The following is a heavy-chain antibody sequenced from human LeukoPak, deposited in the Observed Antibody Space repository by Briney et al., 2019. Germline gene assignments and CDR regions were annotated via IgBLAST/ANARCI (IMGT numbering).Heavy chain of an antibody. CDR2: ISAYNGNT. CDR3: ARDPRHIVVVPAAIPYFDY. Sequence: ASVKVSCTASGYTFTSYGISWVRQAPGQGLEWMGWISAYNGNTNYAQKLQGRVTMTTDTSTSTAYMELRSLRSDDTAVYYCARDPRHIVVVPAAIPYFDYWGQGTLVTVSS. D-gene: IGHD2-2*01. J-gene: IGHJ4*02. V-gene: IGHV1-18*01. CDR1: GYTFTSYG.